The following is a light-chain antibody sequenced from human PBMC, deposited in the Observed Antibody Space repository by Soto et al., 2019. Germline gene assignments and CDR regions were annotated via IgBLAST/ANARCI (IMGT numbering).Light chain of an antibody. Sequence: DMVMTQSPATLSVSQGERVTLSCRASQSVISNLAWYQQKVGQAPRLLIHGASTRATGFPARFSGSGSGTDFTLTISSLQSEDFAIYYCQQYNNWPWTFGQGAKVDIK. V-gene: IGKV3-15*01. CDR2: GAS. J-gene: IGKJ1*01. CDR3: QQYNNWPWT. CDR1: QSVISN.